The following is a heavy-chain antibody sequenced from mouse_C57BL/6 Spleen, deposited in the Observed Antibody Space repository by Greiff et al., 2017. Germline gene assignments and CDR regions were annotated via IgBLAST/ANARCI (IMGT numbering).Heavy chain of an antibody. CDR3: ARQEGSNGAWFAY. CDR2: INSAGGST. J-gene: IGHJ3*01. D-gene: IGHD1-1*01. CDR1: EYEFPSHD. Sequence: EVQVVESGGGLVQPGESLTLSCESNEYEFPSHDMSWVRKTPEKRLELVAAINSAGGSTYYPDTMEGRFIISRDNTKKTLYREMSSLRSEDTALYYCARQEGSNGAWFAYWGQGTLVTVSA. V-gene: IGHV5-2*01.